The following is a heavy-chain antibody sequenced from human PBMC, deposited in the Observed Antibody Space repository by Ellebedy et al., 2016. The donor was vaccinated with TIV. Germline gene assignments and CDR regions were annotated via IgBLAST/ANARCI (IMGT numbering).Heavy chain of an antibody. J-gene: IGHJ5*02. CDR3: ARHTWAARKRNWFDP. V-gene: IGHV4-59*08. CDR2: ISYSGST. CDR1: GGSISSYY. D-gene: IGHD6-6*01. Sequence: MPGGSLRLSCTVSGGSISSYYWSWIRQPPGKGLEWIGYISYSGSTNYNPSLKSRVTISVDTSKNQFSLKLSSVTAADTAVYYCARHTWAARKRNWFDPWGQGTLVTVSS.